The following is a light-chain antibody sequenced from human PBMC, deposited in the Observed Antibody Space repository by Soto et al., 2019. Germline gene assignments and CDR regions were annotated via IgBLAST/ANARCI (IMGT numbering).Light chain of an antibody. CDR2: EVS. Sequence: QSAMTQPPSASGSPGQSVTTSCTGTSSDVGGYNYVSWYQQHPGKAPKLMIYEVSKRPSGVPDRFSGSKSGNTASLTVSGLQAEDEADYYCSSYAGSNVFGGGTQLPVL. V-gene: IGLV2-8*01. J-gene: IGLJ2*01. CDR1: SSDVGGYNY. CDR3: SSYAGSNV.